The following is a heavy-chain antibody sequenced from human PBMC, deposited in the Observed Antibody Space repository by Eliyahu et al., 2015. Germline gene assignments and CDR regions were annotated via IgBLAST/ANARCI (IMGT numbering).Heavy chain of an antibody. CDR3: AHSPLVLYSSGLFDS. J-gene: IGHJ4*02. CDR2: IYWDDDK. Sequence: QITLKESGPTLVKPTQTLTLTCXXXGFSLIXTGVGVGWXRQPPGKALEWLALIYWDDDKRYSPSLKSRLNITKXTSKNQVLLTMTNMDPVDTATYYCAHSPLVLYSSGLFDSWGQGTLVTVSS. CDR1: GFSLIXTGVG. D-gene: IGHD6-19*01. V-gene: IGHV2-5*02.